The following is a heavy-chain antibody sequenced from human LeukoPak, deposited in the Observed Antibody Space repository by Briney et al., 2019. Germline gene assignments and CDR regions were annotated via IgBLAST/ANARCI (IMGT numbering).Heavy chain of an antibody. D-gene: IGHD3-10*01. Sequence: GASVKVSCKASGYTFTGYYMHWVRQAPGQGLEWMGWINPNSGGTNYAQKFQGRVTMTRNTSISTAYMELSSLRSEDTAVYYCAREGVTPTEIWGQGTMVTVSS. V-gene: IGHV1-2*02. J-gene: IGHJ3*02. CDR3: AREGVTPTEI. CDR2: INPNSGGT. CDR1: GYTFTGYY.